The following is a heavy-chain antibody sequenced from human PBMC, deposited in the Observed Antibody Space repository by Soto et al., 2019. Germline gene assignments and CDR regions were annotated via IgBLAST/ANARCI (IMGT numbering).Heavy chain of an antibody. CDR3: AKDQASGQGSFDS. J-gene: IGHJ4*02. CDR1: GFTYNIYG. CDR2: ISYDGSNQ. V-gene: IGHV3-30*18. Sequence: GGSLRLSCAASGFTYNIYGMHWVRQAPDKGLEWVALISYDGSNQYYADSVKGRFTISRDNSKNTLFLQMNSLRADDTAVYYCAKDQASGQGSFDSWGQGTLVTVSS.